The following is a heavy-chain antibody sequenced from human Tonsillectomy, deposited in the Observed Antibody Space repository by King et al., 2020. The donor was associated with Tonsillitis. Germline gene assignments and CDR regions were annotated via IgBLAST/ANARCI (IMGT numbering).Heavy chain of an antibody. V-gene: IGHV3-23*04. CDR1: GFTFSEYA. D-gene: IGHD6-19*01. CDR2: ISGSASDT. CDR3: AKSHAVTFDY. Sequence: QLVQSGGGLVQSGGSLRLSCAASGFTFSEYAMSWVRQAPGKGLEWVSTISGSASDTYYADSVKGRFTISRDNSKNTLSLQLNSLRAEDTAVYYCAKSHAVTFDYWGQGTLVTVSS. J-gene: IGHJ4*02.